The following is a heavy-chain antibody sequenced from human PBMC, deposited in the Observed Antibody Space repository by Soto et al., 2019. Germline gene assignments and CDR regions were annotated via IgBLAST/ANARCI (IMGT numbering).Heavy chain of an antibody. V-gene: IGHV4-59*08. CDR1: GGSIRSDY. CDR3: SRHNYGSGSTYFDY. J-gene: IGHJ4*02. CDR2: LYYSGST. D-gene: IGHD3-10*01. Sequence: PSETLSLRCIGSGGSIRSDYCSSCRQRPGKGLEWMGYLYYSGSTNNNPPLKSRVTITVDTSKNQFSLKLNSMTAADTAVNYFSRHNYGSGSTYFDYWGQGTLVSVSS.